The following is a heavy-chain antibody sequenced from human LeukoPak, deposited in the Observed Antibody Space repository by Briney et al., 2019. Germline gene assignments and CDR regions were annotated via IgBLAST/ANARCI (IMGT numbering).Heavy chain of an antibody. CDR1: GFTFSSYD. V-gene: IGHV3-48*02. CDR2: ISTMSSTK. Sequence: GGSLILSCAASGFTFSSYDMNWVRQAPGKGLEWVSYISTMSSTKYYADSVKGRFTISRDNAKNSLYLQMNSLRDEDTAVYYCARGKIGYYYGDYDGFWGQGTLVTVSS. CDR3: ARGKIGYYYGDYDGF. J-gene: IGHJ4*02. D-gene: IGHD4-17*01.